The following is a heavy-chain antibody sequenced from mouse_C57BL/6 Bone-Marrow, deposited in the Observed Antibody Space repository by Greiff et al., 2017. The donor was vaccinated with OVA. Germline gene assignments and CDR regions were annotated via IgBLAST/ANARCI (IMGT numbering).Heavy chain of an antibody. Sequence: VQLKESGGGLVKPGGSLKLSCAASGFTFSSYAMSWVRQTPEKRLEWVATISDGGSYTYYPDNVKGRFTISRDNAKNNLYLQMSHLKSEDTAMYYCARGDDYEDFDYWGQGTTLTVSS. CDR1: GFTFSSYA. D-gene: IGHD2-4*01. J-gene: IGHJ2*01. CDR2: ISDGGSYT. V-gene: IGHV5-4*01. CDR3: ARGDDYEDFDY.